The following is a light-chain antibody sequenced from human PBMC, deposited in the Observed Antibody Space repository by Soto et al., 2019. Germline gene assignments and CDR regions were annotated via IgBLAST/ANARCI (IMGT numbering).Light chain of an antibody. J-gene: IGKJ1*01. Sequence: EIVLTQSPGTLSLSPGDRATLFCRASQSVSSTHLAWYHQKPGQAPRLLIYGASTRASGIPDRFSGSGSGTDFTLTISRLETEDFAVYYCHQYRSSPQTFGQGTKVDIK. CDR2: GAS. CDR3: HQYRSSPQT. CDR1: QSVSSTH. V-gene: IGKV3-20*01.